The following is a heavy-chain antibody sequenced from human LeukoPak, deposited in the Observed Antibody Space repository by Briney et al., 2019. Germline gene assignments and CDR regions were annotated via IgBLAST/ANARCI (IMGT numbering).Heavy chain of an antibody. J-gene: IGHJ4*02. CDR1: GFTFSDYG. V-gene: IGHV3-30*18. CDR2: ISFNKSNK. D-gene: IGHD5-24*01. Sequence: PGGSLRLSCAASGFTFSDYGMNWVRQAPGKGLEWVAVISFNKSNKYYGDSVKGRFTISRDNPQSTLYLQMNSLRAEDTAVYYCAKSGYNRFDYWGQGTLVTVSS. CDR3: AKSGYNRFDY.